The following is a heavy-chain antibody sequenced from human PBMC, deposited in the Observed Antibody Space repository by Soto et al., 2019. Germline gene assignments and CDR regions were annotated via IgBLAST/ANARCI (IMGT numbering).Heavy chain of an antibody. CDR3: ARSPVAYYYYYGMDV. CDR2: IIPIFGTA. CDR1: GGTFSSYA. D-gene: IGHD2-15*01. Sequence: VKVSCKASGGTFSSYAISWVRQAPGQGLEWMGGIIPIFGTANYAQKFQGRVTITADESTSTAYMELSSLRSEDTAVYYCARSPVAYYYYYGMDVWGQGTTVTVSS. V-gene: IGHV1-69*01. J-gene: IGHJ6*02.